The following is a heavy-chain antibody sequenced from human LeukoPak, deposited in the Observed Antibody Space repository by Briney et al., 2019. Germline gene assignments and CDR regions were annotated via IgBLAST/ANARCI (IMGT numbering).Heavy chain of an antibody. CDR3: ARSRSQVGAAGFDY. Sequence: GRSLRLSCAASGFTFSDFAMHWVRQPPGKGLEWVAVIAYDGGDRYYADSVKGRFTISRDNSKNALYLQMNSLRNEDTAVYYCARSRSQVGAAGFDYWGRGSLVTVSS. V-gene: IGHV3-30-3*01. CDR1: GFTFSDFA. J-gene: IGHJ4*02. CDR2: IAYDGGDR. D-gene: IGHD6-13*01.